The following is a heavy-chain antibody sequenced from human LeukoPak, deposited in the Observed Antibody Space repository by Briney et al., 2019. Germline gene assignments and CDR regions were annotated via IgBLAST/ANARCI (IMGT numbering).Heavy chain of an antibody. CDR1: GFTFSSYA. D-gene: IGHD4-17*01. V-gene: IGHV3-23*01. CDR3: TKKRTTSVTDSSHP. Sequence: GGSLRLSCTASGFTFSSYAMTWVRQAPGKGLECVSVISGIGTTTYYADSVEGRFTISRDNSKNTLFLQMNSLRVEDTATYYCTKKRTTSVTDSSHPWGQGTLVTVSS. J-gene: IGHJ5*02. CDR2: ISGIGTTT.